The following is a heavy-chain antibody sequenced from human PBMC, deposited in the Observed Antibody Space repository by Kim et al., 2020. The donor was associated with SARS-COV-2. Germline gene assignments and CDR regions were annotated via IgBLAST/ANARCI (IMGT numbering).Heavy chain of an antibody. CDR3: AKLGYDSSGYVDY. CDR2: ISWNSGSI. J-gene: IGHJ4*02. Sequence: GGSLRLSCAASGFTFDDYAMHWVRQAPRKGLEWVSGISWNSGSIGYADSVKGRFTISRDNAKNSLYLQMNSLRAEDTALYYCAKLGYDSSGYVDYWGQGTLVTVSS. V-gene: IGHV3-9*01. CDR1: GFTFDDYA. D-gene: IGHD3-22*01.